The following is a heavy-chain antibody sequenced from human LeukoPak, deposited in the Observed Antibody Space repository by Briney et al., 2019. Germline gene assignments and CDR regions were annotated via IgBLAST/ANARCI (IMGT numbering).Heavy chain of an antibody. CDR3: ARHEPLGRGAWDY. D-gene: IGHD1-14*01. J-gene: IGHJ4*02. CDR2: INYSGST. CDR1: GGSISSSY. Sequence: PSETLSLTCTVSGGSISSSYWSWIRQPPGKGLEWIGFINYSGSTNYNPSLKSRVTISVDTSKNQFSLKLSSVIAADTAVYYCARHEPLGRGAWDYWGQGILVTVSS. V-gene: IGHV4-59*08.